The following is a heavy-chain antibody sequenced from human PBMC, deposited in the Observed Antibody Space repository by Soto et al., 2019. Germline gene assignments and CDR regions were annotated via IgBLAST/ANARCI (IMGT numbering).Heavy chain of an antibody. CDR3: ARDRVESGYPEYFQH. CDR2: IYSGGST. D-gene: IGHD3-22*01. J-gene: IGHJ1*01. Sequence: EVQLVESGGGLIQPGGSLRLSCAASGFTVSSNYMSWVRQAPGKGLERVSVIYSGGSTYYEDSVKGRFTNSRDNAKNTLYLQMNSLRAEDTAVYYCARDRVESGYPEYFQHWGQGTLVTVSS. V-gene: IGHV3-53*01. CDR1: GFTVSSNY.